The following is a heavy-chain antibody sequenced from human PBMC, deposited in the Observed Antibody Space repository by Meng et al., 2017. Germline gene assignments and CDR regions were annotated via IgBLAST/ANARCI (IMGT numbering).Heavy chain of an antibody. CDR3: AREIAAAYCGGDCYL. D-gene: IGHD2-21*02. J-gene: IGHJ5*02. Sequence: QGRLVQLGAEVKKPWSSVKVSCKASGGTFSSYAISWVRQAPGQGLEWMGGIIPIFGTANYAQKFQGRVTITADESTSTAYMELSSLRSEDTAVYYCAREIAAAYCGGDCYLWGQGTLVTVSS. CDR2: IIPIFGTA. V-gene: IGHV1-69*01. CDR1: GGTFSSYA.